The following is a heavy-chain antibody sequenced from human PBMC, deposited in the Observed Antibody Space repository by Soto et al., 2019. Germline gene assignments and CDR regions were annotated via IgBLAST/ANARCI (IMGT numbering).Heavy chain of an antibody. CDR2: IIPIFGTA. Sequence: VASVKVSCKASGGTFSSYAISWVRQAPGQGLEWMGGIIPIFGTANYAQKFQGRVTITADESTSTAYMELSSLRSEDTAVYYCASPVDTAMEIFRLCGQGTLVTVYS. D-gene: IGHD5-18*01. CDR1: GGTFSSYA. J-gene: IGHJ4*02. CDR3: ASPVDTAMEIFRL. V-gene: IGHV1-69*13.